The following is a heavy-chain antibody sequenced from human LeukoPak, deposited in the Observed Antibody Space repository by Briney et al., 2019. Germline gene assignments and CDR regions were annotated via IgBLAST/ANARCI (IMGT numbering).Heavy chain of an antibody. CDR1: GFTFSSYA. V-gene: IGHV3-23*01. Sequence: GGSLRLSCAASGFTFSSYAMSWVRQAPGKGLEWVSAISGSGGSTYYADSVKGRFTISRDNSKNTLYLQMNSLRAEDTAVYYCAISRAGYSSSGIMDVWGQGTTVTVSS. D-gene: IGHD6-13*01. CDR2: ISGSGGST. J-gene: IGHJ6*02. CDR3: AISRAGYSSSGIMDV.